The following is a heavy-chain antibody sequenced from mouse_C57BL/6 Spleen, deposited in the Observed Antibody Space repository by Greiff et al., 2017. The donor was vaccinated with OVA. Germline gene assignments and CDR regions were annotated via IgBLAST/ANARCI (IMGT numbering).Heavy chain of an antibody. Sequence: QVQLQQPGAELVKPGASVKLSCKASGYTFTSYWMHWVKLRPGQGLEWIGMIHPNSGSTNYNEKFKSKATLTVDKSSSTAYMQLSSLTSEDSAVYYCAKTAQAPLDYWGQGTTLTVSS. CDR3: AKTAQAPLDY. J-gene: IGHJ2*01. CDR2: IHPNSGST. V-gene: IGHV1-64*01. CDR1: GYTFTSYW. D-gene: IGHD3-2*02.